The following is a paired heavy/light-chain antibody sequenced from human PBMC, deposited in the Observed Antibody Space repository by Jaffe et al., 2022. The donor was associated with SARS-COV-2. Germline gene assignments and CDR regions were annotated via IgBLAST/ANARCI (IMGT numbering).Heavy chain of an antibody. D-gene: IGHD3-16*01. CDR1: GYTLSEIS. V-gene: IGHV1-24*01. Sequence: QVQLVQPGAEVKRPGASVRLPCKVSGYTLSEISVHWVRQAPGKGLEWMGGSDRERRQIIYAQKFQGRVTMTEDTSTDTAYMELNSLRSDDTGVYYCATEVGVREHLFDSWAQGTLVTVSS. CDR2: SDRERRQI. J-gene: IGHJ4*02. CDR3: ATEVGVREHLFDS.
Light chain of an antibody. CDR1: NIGGKS. CDR2: YDS. Sequence: SYVLTQPPSVSVAPGKTARITCGGDNIGGKSVHWYQQKPGQAPVLIIYYDSGRPSGIPERFSGSRSGNTATLTISSVEAGDEAGYHCQVWDASTDHNVFGSGTKVTVL. CDR3: QVWDASTDHNV. V-gene: IGLV3-21*04. J-gene: IGLJ1*01.